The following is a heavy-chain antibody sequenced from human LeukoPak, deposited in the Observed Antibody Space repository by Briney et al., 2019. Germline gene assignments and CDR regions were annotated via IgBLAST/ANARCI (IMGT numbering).Heavy chain of an antibody. D-gene: IGHD5-24*01. V-gene: IGHV3-23*01. CDR2: ISGSGGST. CDR1: GFTFSSYA. Sequence: GGSLRLSCAASGFTFSSYAMSWVRQAPGKGLEWVSAISGSGGSTYYADSVKGRFTISRDNSKNTLYLQMNSLRAEDTAVYYGAKDSRRDGYNYQHYWGQGTLVTVSS. J-gene: IGHJ4*02. CDR3: AKDSRRDGYNYQHY.